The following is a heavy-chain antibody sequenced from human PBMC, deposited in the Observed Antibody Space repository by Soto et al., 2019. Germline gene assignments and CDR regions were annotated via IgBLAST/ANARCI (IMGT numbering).Heavy chain of an antibody. Sequence: ASVKVSCKASGYTFTSYGISWVRQAPGQGXEWMGWISAYNGNTNYAQKLQGRVTMTTDTSTSTAYMELRSLRSDDTAVYYCAILGYDSSGYYSPDAFDIWGQGTMVTVSS. CDR3: AILGYDSSGYYSPDAFDI. V-gene: IGHV1-18*04. CDR2: ISAYNGNT. J-gene: IGHJ3*02. CDR1: GYTFTSYG. D-gene: IGHD3-22*01.